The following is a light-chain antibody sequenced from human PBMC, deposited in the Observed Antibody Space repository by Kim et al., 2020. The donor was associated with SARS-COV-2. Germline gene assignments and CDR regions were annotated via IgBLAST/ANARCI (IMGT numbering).Light chain of an antibody. V-gene: IGLV3-19*01. J-gene: IGLJ2*01. CDR1: SLRSYY. Sequence: ALGQTVRITCNGDSLRSYYASWYQQKPGQAPVLVIYGKNNRPSGIPDRFSGSSSVNTASLTITGAQAEDEADYYCNSRDSSGNHLVFGGGTQLTVL. CDR2: GKN. CDR3: NSRDSSGNHLV.